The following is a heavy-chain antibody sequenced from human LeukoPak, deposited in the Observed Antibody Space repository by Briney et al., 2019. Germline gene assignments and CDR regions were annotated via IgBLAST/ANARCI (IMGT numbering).Heavy chain of an antibody. V-gene: IGHV1-46*01. CDR2: IYPRDGST. CDR1: GYSFTSNY. CDR3: ARDPQTLLWYYYGMDV. Sequence: GASVKVSCKASGYSFTSNYIHWERQAPGQGLEWMGMIYPRDGSTSYAQKFQGRVTMTRDTSTSTVYMELSSLRSEDTAVYYCARDPQTLLWYYYGMDVWGQGTTVTVSS. J-gene: IGHJ6*02. D-gene: IGHD2/OR15-2a*01.